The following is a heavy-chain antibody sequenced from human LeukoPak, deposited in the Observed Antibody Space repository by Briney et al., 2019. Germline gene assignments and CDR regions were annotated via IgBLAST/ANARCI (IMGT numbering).Heavy chain of an antibody. Sequence: SETLSLTCAVSGYSISSGCYWGWIRQPPGKGLEWIGSIYRTGETHYNPSLKSRLTMSVDTSKNQFSLKLNSLTAADMAVYYCAGGRSGYGGNSGIASCDYWGQGTLVTVSS. CDR1: GYSISSGCY. CDR2: IYRTGET. CDR3: AGGRSGYGGNSGIASCDY. D-gene: IGHD4-23*01. V-gene: IGHV4-38-2*01. J-gene: IGHJ4*02.